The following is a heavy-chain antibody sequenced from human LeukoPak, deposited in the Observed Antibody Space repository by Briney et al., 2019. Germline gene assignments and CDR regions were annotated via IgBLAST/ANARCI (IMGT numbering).Heavy chain of an antibody. CDR1: GYIFTSYG. V-gene: IGHV1-18*01. Sequence: ASVTVSCKASGYIFTSYGISWVRQAPGQGLEWMGWISAYNGNTNHAQKLQGRVTMTTDTSTSTAYMELRSLRSDDTAVYYCARDAGITMIVGDAFDIWGQGTMVTVSS. D-gene: IGHD3-22*01. CDR3: ARDAGITMIVGDAFDI. CDR2: ISAYNGNT. J-gene: IGHJ3*02.